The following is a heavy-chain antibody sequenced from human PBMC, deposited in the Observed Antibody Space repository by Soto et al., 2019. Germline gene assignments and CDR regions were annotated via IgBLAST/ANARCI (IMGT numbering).Heavy chain of an antibody. CDR1: GGSFSGYY. CDR3: ARGQLWGVPWNFAIRFDY. Sequence: SETLSLTCAVYGGSFSGYYWSWIRQPPGKGLEWIGEINHSGSTNYNPSLKSRVTISVDTSKNQFSLKLSSVTAADTAVYYCARGQLWGVPWNFAIRFDYWGQGTLVTVSS. V-gene: IGHV4-34*01. CDR2: INHSGST. D-gene: IGHD3-10*01. J-gene: IGHJ4*02.